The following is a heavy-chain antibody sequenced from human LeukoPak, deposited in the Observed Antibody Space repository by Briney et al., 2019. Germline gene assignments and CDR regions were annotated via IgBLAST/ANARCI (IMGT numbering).Heavy chain of an antibody. CDR2: ISGSSRYM. V-gene: IGHV3-21*01. Sequence: GGSLRLSCAASGFTFSSYAMSWVRQAPGKGLEWVSSISGSSRYMYHADSVKGRFTISRDNAKNSLYLQMNSLRAEDTAVYYCASWGATVTTSYWGQGTLVTVSS. CDR1: GFTFSSYA. D-gene: IGHD4-17*01. J-gene: IGHJ4*02. CDR3: ASWGATVTTSY.